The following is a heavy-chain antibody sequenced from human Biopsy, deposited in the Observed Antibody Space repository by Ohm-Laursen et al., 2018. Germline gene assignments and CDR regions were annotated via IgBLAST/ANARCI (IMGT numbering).Heavy chain of an antibody. CDR3: ARASAYGVFDV. J-gene: IGHJ3*01. Sequence: GASVKASCKASGYTFTGHSCHWVRQAPGQRLESVGRIDPYSDDTKYAQKFQGRIAMTTDTSITTAYLEVSSLTSDDAAVYFCARASAYGVFDVWGQGTIVTVSS. D-gene: IGHD4/OR15-4a*01. CDR1: GYTFTGHS. V-gene: IGHV1-2*06. CDR2: IDPYSDDT.